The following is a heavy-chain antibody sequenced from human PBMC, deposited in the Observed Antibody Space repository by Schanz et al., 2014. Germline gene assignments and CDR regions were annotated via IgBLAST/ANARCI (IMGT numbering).Heavy chain of an antibody. CDR1: GFTFSSYA. J-gene: IGHJ5*01. V-gene: IGHV3-48*01. D-gene: IGHD2-15*01. Sequence: VQLVDSGGGVVQPGGSLRLSCAASGFTFSSYAMSWVRQAPGKGLEWISYISSSSSTIYHADSVKGRFTISRDNAKNSLYLQMNSLRAEDTAVYYCAKTPREYCNYDNCPNWFDSWGQGTLVTASS. CDR3: AKTPREYCNYDNCPNWFDS. CDR2: ISSSSSTI.